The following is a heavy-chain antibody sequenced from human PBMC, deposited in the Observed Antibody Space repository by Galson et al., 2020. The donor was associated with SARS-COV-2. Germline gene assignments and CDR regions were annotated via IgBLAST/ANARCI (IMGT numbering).Heavy chain of an antibody. V-gene: IGHV3-30*18. Sequence: GESLKISCAASGFTFSNSGMHWVRQAPGKGLEWVALISYHGSNLYYADSVEGRFTISRDNFRNTVVLEMNSLRTEDTAVYYCVKRGGDAGGGYFDYWGQGTLVTVSS. CDR3: VKRGGDAGGGYFDY. D-gene: IGHD2-21*01. CDR2: ISYHGSNL. J-gene: IGHJ4*02. CDR1: GFTFSNSG.